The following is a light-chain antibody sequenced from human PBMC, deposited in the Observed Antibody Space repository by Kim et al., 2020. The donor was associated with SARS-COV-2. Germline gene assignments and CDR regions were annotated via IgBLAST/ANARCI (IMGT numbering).Light chain of an antibody. J-gene: IGLJ3*02. CDR3: AAWDSSISAGV. CDR1: SDNVGNEG. Sequence: QAGLTQSPAVSKGLRQTATLTCTGNSDNVGNEGAAWLQQHQGHPPKLLSNRMNNRPSGISERFSASRSGSTASLTITGLQPEDEAVYYCAAWDSSISAGVFGGGTKLTVL. CDR2: RMN. V-gene: IGLV10-54*04.